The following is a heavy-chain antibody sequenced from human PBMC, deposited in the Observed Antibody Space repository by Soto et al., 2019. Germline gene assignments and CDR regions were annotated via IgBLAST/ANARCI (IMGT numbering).Heavy chain of an antibody. V-gene: IGHV3-9*01. D-gene: IGHD3-10*01. CDR3: AKDILPIYGSGSYPLLDV. Sequence: GGSLRLSCAASGFTFDDYAMHWVRQAPGKGLEWVSGISWNSGSIGYADSVKGRFTISRDNAKNSLYLQMNSLRAEDTALYYCAKDILPIYGSGSYPLLDVWGKGTTVTVSS. J-gene: IGHJ6*04. CDR1: GFTFDDYA. CDR2: ISWNSGSI.